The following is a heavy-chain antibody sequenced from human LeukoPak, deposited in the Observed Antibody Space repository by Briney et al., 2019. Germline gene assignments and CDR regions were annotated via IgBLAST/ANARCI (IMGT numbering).Heavy chain of an antibody. CDR1: GFTFSRYW. V-gene: IGHV3-7*01. CDR2: INQDGTEK. CDR3: ARDLRGFDI. Sequence: GGSLRLSCAASGFTFSRYWMSWVRQAPGKGLEWVATINQDGTEKYSMDSVKGRFTISRDNAKNSLYLQMNSLRVEDTAVYYFARDLRGFDIWGQGTMVTVSS. J-gene: IGHJ3*02.